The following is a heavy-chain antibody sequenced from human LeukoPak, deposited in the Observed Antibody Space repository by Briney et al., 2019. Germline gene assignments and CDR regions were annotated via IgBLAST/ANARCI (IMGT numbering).Heavy chain of an antibody. CDR3: ARQRSRALDL. Sequence: SQTLSLTCAISGDIVSSNNAAWNWIRQSPSRGLEWLGRTYFGSKWYNDYAASVKSRVTINPDTSKNQFSLQLNSVTPEDTAVYYCARQRSRALDLWGQGTMVTVSS. V-gene: IGHV6-1*01. J-gene: IGHJ3*01. D-gene: IGHD1-1*01. CDR2: TYFGSKWYN. CDR1: GDIVSSNNAA.